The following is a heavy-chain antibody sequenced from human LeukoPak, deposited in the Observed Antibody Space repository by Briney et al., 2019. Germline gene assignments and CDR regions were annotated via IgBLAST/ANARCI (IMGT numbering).Heavy chain of an antibody. CDR3: GRDAYSSSYYVY. CDR1: GYTFTNYD. Sequence: ASVKVSCKASGYTFTNYDISWVRQAPGQGLEWMGWISAYNGNTDYAQKVQGRVTMTTDTSTSTAYMELRSLRYDDTAVYYCGRDAYSSSYYVYWGQGTLVTVSS. J-gene: IGHJ4*02. D-gene: IGHD6-13*01. CDR2: ISAYNGNT. V-gene: IGHV1-18*01.